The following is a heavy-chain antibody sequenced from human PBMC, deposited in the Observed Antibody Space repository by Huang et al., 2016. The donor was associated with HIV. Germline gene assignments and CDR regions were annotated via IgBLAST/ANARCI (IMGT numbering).Heavy chain of an antibody. CDR2: IDHGGGA. CDR3: ARKRSSLYSYGPNRYFFNMDV. Sequence: QVQLQQWGAGLLKPSETLSVTCAVYGGSFTGYHWNWIRQSPGKGLEWIGEIDHGGGANDNPSLKSRFTISIDTSNNQFSLKLTSVTVADTAVYYCARKRSSLYSYGPNRYFFNMDVWGQGTTVTVSS. D-gene: IGHD5-18*01. J-gene: IGHJ6*02. CDR1: GGSFTGYH. V-gene: IGHV4-34*01.